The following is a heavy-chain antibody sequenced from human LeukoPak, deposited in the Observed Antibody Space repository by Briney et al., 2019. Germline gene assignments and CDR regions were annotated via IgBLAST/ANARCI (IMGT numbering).Heavy chain of an antibody. Sequence: PGGSLRLSCAASGFTFSSYAMPWVRQAPGKGLEWVAVISYDGSNKYYADSVKGRFTISRDNSKNTLYLQMNSLRAEDTAVYYCASERITMIVVVPPPFDYWGQGTLVTVSS. J-gene: IGHJ4*02. V-gene: IGHV3-30-3*01. CDR2: ISYDGSNK. CDR1: GFTFSSYA. CDR3: ASERITMIVVVPPPFDY. D-gene: IGHD3-22*01.